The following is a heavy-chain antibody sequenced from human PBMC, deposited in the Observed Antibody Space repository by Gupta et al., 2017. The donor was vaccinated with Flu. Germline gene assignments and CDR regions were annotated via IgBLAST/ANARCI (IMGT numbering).Heavy chain of an antibody. J-gene: IGHJ4*02. Sequence: EVHLLESGGALIQPGGSLRLSCAAPGFTFSNHGMTWVRQAPGKGLEWVSEISDSGDSTDYADSVRGRFTSSRDNSKKTLYLQLNSLRAEDTAVYYCVRVGDLPLDNWGQGTLVTVSS. V-gene: IGHV3-23*01. D-gene: IGHD1-26*01. CDR3: VRVGDLPLDN. CDR1: GFTFSNHG. CDR2: ISDSGDST.